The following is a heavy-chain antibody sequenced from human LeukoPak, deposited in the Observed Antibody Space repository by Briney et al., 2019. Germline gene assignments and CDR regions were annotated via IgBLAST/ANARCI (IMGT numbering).Heavy chain of an antibody. V-gene: IGHV4-4*07. J-gene: IGHJ6*02. CDR2: IYTSGST. CDR3: ARQSPPYYGMDV. CDR1: GGSFSNHY. Sequence: SETLSLTCTVSGGSFSNHYWSWIRQPAGKGLEWIGRIYTSGSTNYNPSVKSRVTMSVDTSNNQFSLKLTSVTAADTAVYYCARQSPPYYGMDVWGQGTTVTVSS.